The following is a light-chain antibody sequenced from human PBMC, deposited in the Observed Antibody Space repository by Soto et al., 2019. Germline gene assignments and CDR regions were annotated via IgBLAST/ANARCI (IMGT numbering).Light chain of an antibody. Sequence: QSALTQPASVSGSPGQSITISCTGTNSDVGAYNYVSWYQQHPGKAPKLIIFDVSDRPSGVSNRFSGSKSGNTASLTISGLQPEDEADYYCSSYTSYNILALFGGGTKLTVL. CDR1: NSDVGAYNY. CDR2: DVS. J-gene: IGLJ2*01. V-gene: IGLV2-14*01. CDR3: SSYTSYNILAL.